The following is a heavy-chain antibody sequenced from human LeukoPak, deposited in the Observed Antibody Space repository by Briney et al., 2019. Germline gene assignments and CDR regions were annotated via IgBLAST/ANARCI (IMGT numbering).Heavy chain of an antibody. J-gene: IGHJ4*02. V-gene: IGHV3-48*02. Sequence: GGSLRLSCAASGFTLSDYYMNWVRQAPGKGLEWVSYISSISSTMYYADSVKGRFTISRDNAKNSLYLQMNSLRDEDTAVYYCARESAYAFWYWGQGTLVAVSS. CDR3: ARESAYAFWY. CDR1: GFTLSDYY. CDR2: ISSISSTM. D-gene: IGHD3-3*01.